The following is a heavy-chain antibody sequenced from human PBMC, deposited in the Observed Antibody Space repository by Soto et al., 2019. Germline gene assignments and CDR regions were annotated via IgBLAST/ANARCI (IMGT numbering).Heavy chain of an antibody. CDR2: IYHSGST. CDR1: GGSISSGGYS. J-gene: IGHJ3*02. CDR3: AGEPKGGPAAGAIEI. V-gene: IGHV4-30-2*05. D-gene: IGHD6-25*01. Sequence: SETLSLTCAVSGGSISSGGYSWNWIRQPPGKGLEWIGYIYHSGSTLYNPSLKSRVTISVDKSKNQFSLKLSSVTAADTAVYFCAGEPKGGPAAGAIEIWGQGTMVTVSS.